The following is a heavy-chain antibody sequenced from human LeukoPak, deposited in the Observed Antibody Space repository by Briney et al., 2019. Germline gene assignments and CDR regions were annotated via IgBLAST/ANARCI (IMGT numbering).Heavy chain of an antibody. J-gene: IGHJ4*02. D-gene: IGHD4-17*01. CDR1: GGTFSNYA. V-gene: IGHV1-69*06. Sequence: ASVKVSCKASGGTFSNYAISWVRQAPGQGLEWMGGIIPVFGSTTYAQKFQGRVTITADKSTSTAYMELSSLRSEDTAVYFCARLYGDYVGYWGQGTLVTVSS. CDR2: IIPVFGST. CDR3: ARLYGDYVGY.